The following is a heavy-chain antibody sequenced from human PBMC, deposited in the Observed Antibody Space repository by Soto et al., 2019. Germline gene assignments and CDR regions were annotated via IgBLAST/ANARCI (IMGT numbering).Heavy chain of an antibody. CDR1: GGSISSYY. CDR3: ARQLGKMATIDY. D-gene: IGHD5-12*01. CDR2: IYYSGST. J-gene: IGHJ4*02. Sequence: SETLSLTCTVSGGSISSYYWSWIRQPPGKGLEWIGYIYYSGSTNYNPSLKSRVTISVDTSKNQFSLKLSSVTAADTAVYYCARQLGKMATIDYWGQGTLVTVSS. V-gene: IGHV4-59*08.